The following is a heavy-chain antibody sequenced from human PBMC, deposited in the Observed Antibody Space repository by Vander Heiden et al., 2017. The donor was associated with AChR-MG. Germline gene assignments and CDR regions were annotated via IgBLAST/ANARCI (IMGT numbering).Heavy chain of an antibody. Sequence: QLQLQESGPGLVKPSETLSLTCTVSGGSINSSGDYWGWIRQPPGKGLEWIGSIYYRGDTFYNPSLKSRVSISIDTSNNQISLRLSSLTATDTAVYYCARPLPDYGWAWYFDLWGRGTLVTVSS. CDR2: IYYRGDT. J-gene: IGHJ2*01. CDR1: GGSINSSGDY. V-gene: IGHV4-39*01. D-gene: IGHD3-10*01. CDR3: ARPLPDYGWAWYFDL.